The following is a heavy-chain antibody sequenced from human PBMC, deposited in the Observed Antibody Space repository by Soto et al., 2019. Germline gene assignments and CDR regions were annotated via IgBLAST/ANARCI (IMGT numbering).Heavy chain of an antibody. Sequence: PGESLKISCKGSGYSFSSFWVAWVRQTPGKGLEWLGIIYPGDLDTRYTSSFQGHVIISADKSSSTVYLQWSSLKASDTAIYYCARSIAVTGTYFSGLDVCCQGTPVTVSS. CDR2: IYPGDLDT. V-gene: IGHV5-51*01. CDR1: GYSFSSFW. J-gene: IGHJ6*02. CDR3: ARSIAVTGTYFSGLDV. D-gene: IGHD6-19*01.